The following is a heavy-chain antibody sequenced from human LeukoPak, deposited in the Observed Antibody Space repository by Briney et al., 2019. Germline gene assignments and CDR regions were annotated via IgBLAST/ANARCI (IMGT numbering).Heavy chain of an antibody. D-gene: IGHD3-22*01. CDR1: GGSISSSSYY. V-gene: IGHV4-39*01. J-gene: IGHJ4*02. CDR3: ARTINYYDSSGFGY. CDR2: IYYSGST. Sequence: SETLSLTCTVSGGSISSSSYYWGWIRQPPGKGLEWIGSIYYSGSTYYSPSLKSRVTISVDTSKNQFSLKLSSVTAADTAVYYCARTINYYDSSGFGYWGQGTLVTVSS.